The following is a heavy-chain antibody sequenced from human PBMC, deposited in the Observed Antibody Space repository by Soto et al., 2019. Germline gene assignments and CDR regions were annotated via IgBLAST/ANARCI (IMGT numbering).Heavy chain of an antibody. V-gene: IGHV1-18*01. CDR3: ARTTSDYDILTGYYPRYYFDY. Sequence: ASVKVSCKASGYTFTSYGISWVRQAPGQGLEWMGWISAYNGNTNYAQKLQGRVTMTTDTSTSTAYMELRSLRSDDTAVYYCARTTSDYDILTGYYPRYYFDYWGQGTQVTVSS. CDR2: ISAYNGNT. D-gene: IGHD3-9*01. J-gene: IGHJ4*02. CDR1: GYTFTSYG.